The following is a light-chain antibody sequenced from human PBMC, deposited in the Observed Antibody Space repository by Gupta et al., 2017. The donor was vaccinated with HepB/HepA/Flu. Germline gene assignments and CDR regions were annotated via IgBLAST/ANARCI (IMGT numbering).Light chain of an antibody. J-gene: IGLJ3*02. CDR2: DDS. CDR3: QVWDSTSDHPWV. CDR1: NIGSDS. V-gene: IGLV3-21*03. Sequence: SYVLTQPPSVSVAPGKTATITCGRDNIGSDSVHWYQQKPGQAPVLVVYDDSDRPSGIPDRFSGSNSGSTASLTISRVEVRDEADYYCQVWDSTSDHPWVFGGGTKLTVL.